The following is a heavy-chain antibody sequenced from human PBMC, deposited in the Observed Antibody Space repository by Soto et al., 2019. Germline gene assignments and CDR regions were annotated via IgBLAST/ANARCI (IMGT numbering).Heavy chain of an antibody. J-gene: IGHJ6*02. CDR1: GYSFTTYW. V-gene: IGHV5-51*01. CDR2: IYPGDSDT. Sequence: GESLKISCRGSGYSFTTYWIGWVRQMPGKGLEWMGMIYPGDSDTRYSPSFQAQVNIPADKSISTAYLQWSSLQASDTAMYYCARQRDGDNRRPDYYYGMDVWGQGTTVTVSS. CDR3: ARQRDGDNRRPDYYYGMDV.